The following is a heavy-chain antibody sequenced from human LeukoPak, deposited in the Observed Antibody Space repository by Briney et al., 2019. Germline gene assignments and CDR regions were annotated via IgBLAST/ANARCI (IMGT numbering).Heavy chain of an antibody. CDR1: GFTFDDYA. CDR2: IGWSSGSI. CDR3: ENSVQGSVTAPGPSFDY. Sequence: GGSLRLSCAASGFTFDDYAMHWVRQAPGKGLEWVSGIGWSSGSIGYADSAKGRFTISRDNAKNSLYLQMNSLRAEDTALYYCENSVQGSVTAPGPSFDYWGQEPLVPVSS. V-gene: IGHV3-9*01. J-gene: IGHJ4*02. D-gene: IGHD6-13*01.